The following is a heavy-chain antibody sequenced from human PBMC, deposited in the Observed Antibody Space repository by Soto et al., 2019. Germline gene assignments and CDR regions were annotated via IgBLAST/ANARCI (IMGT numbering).Heavy chain of an antibody. CDR1: GFTFSSYG. CDR2: ISGSGGST. CDR3: AKVLDTAMVGGDYYYYGMDV. Sequence: PGGSLRLSCAASGFTFSSYGMSWVRQAPGKGLEWVSAISGSGGSTYYADSVKGRFTISRDNSKNTLYLQMNSLRAEDTAVYYCAKVLDTAMVGGDYYYYGMDVWGQGTTVTVS. V-gene: IGHV3-23*01. D-gene: IGHD5-18*01. J-gene: IGHJ6*02.